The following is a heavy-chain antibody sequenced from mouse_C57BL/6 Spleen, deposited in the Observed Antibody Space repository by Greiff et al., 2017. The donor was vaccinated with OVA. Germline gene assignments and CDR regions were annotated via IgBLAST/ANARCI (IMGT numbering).Heavy chain of an antibody. D-gene: IGHD2-4*01. CDR3: TNYDGTDYYAMDY. CDR2: IDPETGGT. CDR1: GYTFTDYE. V-gene: IGHV1-15*01. J-gene: IGHJ4*01. Sequence: VQLQQSGAELVRPGASVTLSCKASGYTFTDYEMHWVKQTPVHGLEWIGAIDPETGGTAYNQKFKGKAILTADKSSSTAYMELRSLTSEDSAVYYCTNYDGTDYYAMDYWGQGTSVTVSS.